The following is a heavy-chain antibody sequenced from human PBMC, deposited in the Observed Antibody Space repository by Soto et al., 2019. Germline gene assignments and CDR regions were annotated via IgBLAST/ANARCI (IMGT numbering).Heavy chain of an antibody. Sequence: QAQLVQSGAEVTQSGSSVKVSCKDTGGLFSSYAVSWVRQAPGQGLEWMGGIIPVFDTVYYAQKFQGRVTITAEESTNTAYMELSSLRSEDTAMYYCARGGSGYVWFNEFWGQGTLVTVSS. D-gene: IGHD3-22*01. CDR1: GGLFSSYA. J-gene: IGHJ4*02. CDR3: ARGGSGYVWFNEF. CDR2: IIPVFDTV. V-gene: IGHV1-69*01.